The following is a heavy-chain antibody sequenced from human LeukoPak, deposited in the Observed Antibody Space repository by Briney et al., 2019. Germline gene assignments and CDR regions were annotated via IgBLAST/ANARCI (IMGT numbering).Heavy chain of an antibody. CDR3: ARDKVAARRFDY. CDR1: GFTFSSYA. J-gene: IGHJ4*02. V-gene: IGHV3-30*01. D-gene: IGHD6-6*01. CDR2: ISYDGSNK. Sequence: GGSLRLSCAASGFTFSSYAMHWVRQAPGKGPEWVAVISYDGSNKYYADSVKGRFTISRDNSKNTLYLQMNSLRAEDTAVYYCARDKVAARRFDYWGQGTLVTVSS.